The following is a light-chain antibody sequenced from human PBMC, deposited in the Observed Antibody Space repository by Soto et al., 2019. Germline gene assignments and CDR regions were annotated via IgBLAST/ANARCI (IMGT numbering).Light chain of an antibody. CDR3: CSYAGSSTSVV. CDR1: SSDVGSYNR. Sequence: QSVLTQPASVSGSPGQSITISCTGTSSDVGSYNRVSWYQQHPGKAPKLMIYEGSKRPSGVSNRFSGSKSGNTASLTISGVQAEDEADYYCCSYAGSSTSVVFGGGTKLTVL. CDR2: EGS. J-gene: IGLJ2*01. V-gene: IGLV2-23*01.